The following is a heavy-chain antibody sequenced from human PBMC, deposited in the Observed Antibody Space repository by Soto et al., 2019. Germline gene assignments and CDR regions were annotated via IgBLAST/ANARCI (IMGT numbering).Heavy chain of an antibody. Sequence: SVKVSCKASGGTFSSYAISWVRQAPGQGLEWMGGIIPIFGTANYAQKFQGRVTITADESTSTAYMELSSLRSEDTAVYYCARALTMIVGGFQHWGQGTLVTVSS. CDR3: ARALTMIVGGFQH. CDR2: IIPIFGTA. V-gene: IGHV1-69*13. CDR1: GGTFSSYA. D-gene: IGHD3-22*01. J-gene: IGHJ1*01.